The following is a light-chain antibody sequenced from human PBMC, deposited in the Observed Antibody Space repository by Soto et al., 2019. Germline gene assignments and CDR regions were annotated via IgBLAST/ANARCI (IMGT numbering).Light chain of an antibody. CDR1: SSNIGSNT. J-gene: IGLJ1*01. V-gene: IGLV1-44*01. CDR3: AAWDDGLNGFWV. Sequence: QSVLSQPPSASGTPGQMVAISCSGSSSNIGSNTVNWYQQLPGTAPKVLIYSNNQRPSGVPDRFSGSKSGTSASLAISGLQSEDEADYYCAAWDDGLNGFWVFGTGTKVTAL. CDR2: SNN.